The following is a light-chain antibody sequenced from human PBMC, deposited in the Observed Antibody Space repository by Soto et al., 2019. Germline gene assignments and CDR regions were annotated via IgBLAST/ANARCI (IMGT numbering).Light chain of an antibody. CDR3: HHYLSSLWT. Sequence: EIVLTQSPGTLSLSPGERATLSCRARQRPSNNNLTWYQQKAGQAPRLHIHGVSSRATGIPDRFIGSGSETDFTLTITKVAPEDFAVYYCHHYLSSLWTFGQGTKVEIK. J-gene: IGKJ1*01. CDR1: QRPSNNN. V-gene: IGKV3-20*01. CDR2: GVS.